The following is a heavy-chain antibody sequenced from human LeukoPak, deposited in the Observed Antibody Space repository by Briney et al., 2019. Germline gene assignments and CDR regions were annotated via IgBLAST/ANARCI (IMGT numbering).Heavy chain of an antibody. Sequence: NTGGSLRLSCAASGFTFSDYYMSWIRQAPGKGLEWVSYISSSGSTIYYADSVKGRFTISRDNAKNSLYLQMNSLRAEDTAVYYCARIYGSGSYYRPYYFDYWGQGTLVTVSS. J-gene: IGHJ4*02. CDR2: ISSSGSTI. D-gene: IGHD3-10*01. V-gene: IGHV3-11*01. CDR1: GFTFSDYY. CDR3: ARIYGSGSYYRPYYFDY.